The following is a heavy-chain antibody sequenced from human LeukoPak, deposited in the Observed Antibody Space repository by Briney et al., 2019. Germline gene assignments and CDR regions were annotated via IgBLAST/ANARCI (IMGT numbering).Heavy chain of an antibody. J-gene: IGHJ4*02. D-gene: IGHD2-15*01. V-gene: IGHV4-59*08. Sequence: SETLSLTCIVSGDSISSDYWSWIRQPPGKGLEWIGNINYSGSSNYNPSLKSRVILSIDTSKNEVSLNLRSVTAADTAAYYCARLDCAADTCYNYWGQGTLVTVSS. CDR1: GDSISSDY. CDR3: ARLDCAADTCYNY. CDR2: INYSGSS.